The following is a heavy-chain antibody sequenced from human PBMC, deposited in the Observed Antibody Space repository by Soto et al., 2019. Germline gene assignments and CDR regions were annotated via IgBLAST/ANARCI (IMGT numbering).Heavy chain of an antibody. CDR1: GGSISSSNW. D-gene: IGHD3-9*01. V-gene: IGHV4-4*02. J-gene: IGHJ6*02. CDR2: IYHSGST. CDR3: ASGRYFDWSRYYYYGMDV. Sequence: QVQLQESGPGLVKPSGTLSLTCAVSGGSISSSNWWSWVRQPPGKGLEWIGEIYHSGSTNYNPSLKSLVTISVDKSKNQFSLKLSSVTAADTAVYYCASGRYFDWSRYYYYGMDVWGQGTTVTVSS.